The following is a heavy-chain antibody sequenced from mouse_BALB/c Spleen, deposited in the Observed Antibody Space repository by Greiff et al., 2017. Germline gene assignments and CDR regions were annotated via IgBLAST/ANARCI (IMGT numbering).Heavy chain of an antibody. V-gene: IGHV14-1*02. CDR1: GFNIKDYY. D-gene: IGHD2-2*01. CDR2: IDPENGNT. Sequence: EVMLVESGAELVRPGALVKLSCKASGFNIKDYYMHWVKQRPEQGLEWIGWIDPENGNTIYDPKFQGKASITADTSSNTAYLQLSSLTSEDTAVYYCARDGYEGAYWGQGTLVTVSA. J-gene: IGHJ3*01. CDR3: ARDGYEGAY.